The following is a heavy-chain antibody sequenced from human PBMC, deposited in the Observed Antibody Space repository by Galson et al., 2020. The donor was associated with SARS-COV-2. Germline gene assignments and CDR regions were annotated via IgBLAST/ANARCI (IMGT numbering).Heavy chain of an antibody. Sequence: SETLSLTCTVSGGSISSYYWSWIRQPPGKGLEWIGYIYYSGSTNYNPSLKSRVTISVDTSKNQFSLKLSSVTAADTAVYYCARKFWLRCPFDYWGQGTLVTVSS. V-gene: IGHV4-59*13. CDR1: GGSISSYY. D-gene: IGHD4-17*01. CDR3: ARKFWLRCPFDY. J-gene: IGHJ4*02. CDR2: IYYSGST.